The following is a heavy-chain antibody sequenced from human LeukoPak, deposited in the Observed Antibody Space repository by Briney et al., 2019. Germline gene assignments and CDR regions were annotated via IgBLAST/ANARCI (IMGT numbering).Heavy chain of an antibody. CDR3: AKDLGASYGSGSYFDY. V-gene: IGHV3-23*01. CDR2: ISGRGDRT. J-gene: IGHJ4*02. Sequence: GGSLRLSCAASGVTFSNYAMTWVRQAPGKGLEWVSSISGRGDRTYYAGSVRGRFTISRDNSKNTLYLQMNSLRAEDTAVYYCAKDLGASYGSGSYFDYWGQGTLVTVSS. D-gene: IGHD3-10*01. CDR1: GVTFSNYA.